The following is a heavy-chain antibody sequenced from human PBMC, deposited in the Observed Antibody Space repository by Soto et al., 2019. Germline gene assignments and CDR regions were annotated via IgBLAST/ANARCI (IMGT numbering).Heavy chain of an antibody. D-gene: IGHD3-10*01. CDR2: ISSDGSTI. Sequence: QVLLVESGGGVVQPGTSLTLSCAASGFPFTSYAMHWVRQTPEKGLQWLTIISSDGSTIHYVDSVKGRFTISRDNSKNTVYLQMNSLRADDTAVYYRARGTGSGSFLIDYWGQGTLVTVSS. V-gene: IGHV3-30-3*01. CDR3: ARGTGSGSFLIDY. J-gene: IGHJ4*02. CDR1: GFPFTSYA.